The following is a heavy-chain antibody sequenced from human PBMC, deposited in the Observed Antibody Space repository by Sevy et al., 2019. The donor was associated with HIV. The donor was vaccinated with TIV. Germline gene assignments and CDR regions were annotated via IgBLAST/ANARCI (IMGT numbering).Heavy chain of an antibody. D-gene: IGHD2-15*01. J-gene: IGHJ4*02. CDR3: ATFILKDDSGVFHDYFDH. CDR2: IYYTGST. V-gene: IGHV4-31*03. CDR1: GGSISSGGYY. Sequence: SESLSLTCTVSGGSISSGGYYWSWIRQHPGNGLEYIGHIYYTGSTYYNPSLKSRVTISVDTSKNQFSLKLSSVTAADTAVYYCATFILKDDSGVFHDYFDHWGQGALVTVSS.